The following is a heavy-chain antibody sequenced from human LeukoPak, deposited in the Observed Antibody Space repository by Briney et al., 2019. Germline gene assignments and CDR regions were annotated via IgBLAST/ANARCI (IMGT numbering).Heavy chain of an antibody. V-gene: IGHV3-23*01. J-gene: IGHJ4*02. D-gene: IGHD2-2*01. CDR1: GFTFNNYA. CDR2: ISPSGDST. CDR3: AKIPKGGYFDY. Sequence: PGGSLRLSCAASGFTFNNYAMNWVRQAPGKGLEWVSHISPSGDSTYYADSVKGRFTISRDSSKNTLSLQMNSLRAENTAVYYCAKIPKGGYFDYWGQGTLVTVSS.